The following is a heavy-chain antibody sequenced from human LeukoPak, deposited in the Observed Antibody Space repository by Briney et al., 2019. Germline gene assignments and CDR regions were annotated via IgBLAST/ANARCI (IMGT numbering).Heavy chain of an antibody. J-gene: IGHJ4*02. CDR3: AKEVRRLVWFGELLSTNPKNFDY. D-gene: IGHD3-10*01. CDR2: INHSGST. Sequence: MTSETLSLTCAVYGGSFSGYYWSWIRQPPGKGLEWIGEINHSGSTNYNPSLKSRVTISVDTSKNQFSLKLSSVTAADTAVYYCAKEVRRLVWFGELLSTNPKNFDYWGQGTLVTVSS. CDR1: GGSFSGYY. V-gene: IGHV4-34*01.